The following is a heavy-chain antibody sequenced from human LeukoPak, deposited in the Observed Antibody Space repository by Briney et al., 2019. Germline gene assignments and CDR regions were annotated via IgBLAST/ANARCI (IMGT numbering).Heavy chain of an antibody. Sequence: PGGSLRLSCAASGFTFSSYWMSWVRQAPGKGLEWVANIKQDGGEKYYVDSVKGRFTISRDNAKNTLYLQMNSLRAEDTAVYYCARVRTDSSGYYYEGFDYWGQGTLVTVSS. J-gene: IGHJ4*02. CDR1: GFTFSSYW. CDR2: IKQDGGEK. V-gene: IGHV3-7*01. D-gene: IGHD3-22*01. CDR3: ARVRTDSSGYYYEGFDY.